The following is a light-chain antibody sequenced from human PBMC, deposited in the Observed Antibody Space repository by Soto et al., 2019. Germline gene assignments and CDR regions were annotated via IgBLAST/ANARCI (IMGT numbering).Light chain of an antibody. CDR3: SSYTSSSIF. Sequence: QSVLTQPASVSGSPGQSITISCTGTSSDVGGYNYVSWYQQHPGKAPKLMIYDVSNRPSGVSNRFSGSKSGNTASLTISGLQAYDDADYYCSSYTSSSIFFGTVTKVTVL. J-gene: IGLJ1*01. CDR1: SSDVGGYNY. CDR2: DVS. V-gene: IGLV2-14*01.